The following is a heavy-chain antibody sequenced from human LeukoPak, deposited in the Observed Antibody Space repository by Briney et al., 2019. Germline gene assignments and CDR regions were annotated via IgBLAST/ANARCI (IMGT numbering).Heavy chain of an antibody. CDR2: ISGSGGST. CDR1: GFTLSSYA. V-gene: IGHV3-23*01. Sequence: GGSLRPSCAASGFTLSSYAMSWVRQAPGKGLEWVSAISGSGGSTYYADSVKGRFTISRDNSKNTLYLQMNSLRVEDTAIYYCAKAPAGPEYSSTWKFGYNWFDPWGQGTLVTVSS. D-gene: IGHD6-13*01. CDR3: AKAPAGPEYSSTWKFGYNWFDP. J-gene: IGHJ5*02.